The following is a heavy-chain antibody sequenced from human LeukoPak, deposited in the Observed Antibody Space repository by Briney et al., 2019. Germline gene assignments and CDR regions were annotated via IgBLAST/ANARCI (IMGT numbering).Heavy chain of an antibody. D-gene: IGHD5-24*01. Sequence: GGSLRLSCAASGFTVSSNYMSWVRQAPGKGLEWVSVIYSGGSTYYADSVKGRFTISRDNSKNTLYLQMNSLRAEGTAVYYCAREMADAFDIWGQGTMVTVSS. V-gene: IGHV3-53*01. CDR2: IYSGGST. J-gene: IGHJ3*02. CDR1: GFTVSSNY. CDR3: AREMADAFDI.